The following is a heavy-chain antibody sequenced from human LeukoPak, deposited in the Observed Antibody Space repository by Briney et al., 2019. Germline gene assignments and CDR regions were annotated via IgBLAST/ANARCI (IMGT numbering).Heavy chain of an antibody. J-gene: IGHJ4*02. CDR2: IYCSGST. Sequence: SETLSLTCTVSGDSIRSHYWSWIRQPPGKGLEWIGCIYCSGSTNNNPSLKSRITFSVDTSNNQFSLGLTSVTAADTAVYYCARERLIAGSTVFDYWGQGTLVTVSS. CDR3: ARERLIAGSTVFDY. V-gene: IGHV4-59*11. CDR1: GDSIRSHY. D-gene: IGHD2/OR15-2a*01.